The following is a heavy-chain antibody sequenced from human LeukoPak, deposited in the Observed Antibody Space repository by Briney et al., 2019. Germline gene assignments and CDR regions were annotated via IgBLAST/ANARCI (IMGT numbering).Heavy chain of an antibody. V-gene: IGHV3-23*01. CDR2: ITGGADTT. CDR1: GFTCATYS. CDR3: AKGLTTESRLDL. J-gene: IGHJ5*02. Sequence: PGGSLRLSCAASGFTCATYSMYWVRQAPGKGLEWVSGITGGADTTYYADSVKGRFSISRDNSKNTVYLQMSSLRAEDAALYYWAKGLTTESRLDLGGQGTLVTVSS. D-gene: IGHD1-1*01.